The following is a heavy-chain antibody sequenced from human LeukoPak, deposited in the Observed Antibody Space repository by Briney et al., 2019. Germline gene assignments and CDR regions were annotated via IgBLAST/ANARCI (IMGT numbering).Heavy chain of an antibody. J-gene: IGHJ6*02. CDR3: ARDRHGMAV. CDR1: GFTLSSYD. Sequence: PGGSLRLSCAASGFTLSSYDMHWVRQVPGKGLEWVSAIGVAGDTYYPGSVKGRFIITRENAKNSLYLQMNSLRVEGTAVYYCARDRHGMAVWGQGTTVVVSS. V-gene: IGHV3-13*01. CDR2: IGVAGDT.